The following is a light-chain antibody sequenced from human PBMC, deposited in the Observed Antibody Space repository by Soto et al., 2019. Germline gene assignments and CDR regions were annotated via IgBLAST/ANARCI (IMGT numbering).Light chain of an antibody. V-gene: IGLV2-8*01. J-gene: IGLJ2*01. CDR2: EVT. CDR1: SSDIGGYDY. Sequence: QSALTHPPSASGSPGQSVTISCTGTSSDIGGYDYVSWYQQHPGKVPKLMIYEVTKRPSGVPDRFSGSKSGNTASLTVSGLQTEDEADYYCSSYGGSDNLVFGGGTKLTVL. CDR3: SSYGGSDNLV.